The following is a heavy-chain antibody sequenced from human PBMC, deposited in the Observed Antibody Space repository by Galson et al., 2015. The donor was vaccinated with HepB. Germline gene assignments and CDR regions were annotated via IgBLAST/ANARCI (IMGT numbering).Heavy chain of an antibody. V-gene: IGHV3-30-3*01. J-gene: IGHJ4*02. CDR1: GFTFSSYA. CDR2: ISYDGSNK. D-gene: IGHD1-7*01. CDR3: ASTTYNWNSPGQFDY. Sequence: SLRLSCAASGFTFSSYAMHWVRQAPGKGLEWVAVISYDGSNKYYADSVKGRFTISRDNSKNTLYLQMNSLRAEDTAVYYCASTTYNWNSPGQFDYWGQGTLVTVSS.